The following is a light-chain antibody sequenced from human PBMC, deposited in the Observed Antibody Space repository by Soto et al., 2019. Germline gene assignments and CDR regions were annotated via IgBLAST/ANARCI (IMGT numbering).Light chain of an antibody. V-gene: IGKV3-20*01. CDR1: QSVSSSY. J-gene: IGKJ4*01. Sequence: EIVLTQSPGTLSLSPGERATLSCRASQSVSSSYLAWYQQKPGQAPRLLIYGASSRATGIPDRFSGSGSGTDFTLTISRLEPEDFAVYYCQQYGSSLLPTFGGGTKVDIK. CDR3: QQYGSSLLPT. CDR2: GAS.